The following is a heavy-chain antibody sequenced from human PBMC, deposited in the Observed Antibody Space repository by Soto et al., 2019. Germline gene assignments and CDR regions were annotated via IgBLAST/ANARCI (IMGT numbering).Heavy chain of an antibody. CDR1: GYTLTELS. CDR3: AKLAVARIAFDI. V-gene: IGHV1-24*01. D-gene: IGHD6-19*01. J-gene: IGHJ3*02. Sequence: ASVKVSCKVSGYTLTELSMHWVRQAPGKGLEWMGGFDPEDGETIYAQKFQGRVTMTEDTSTDTAYMELSSLRSEDTAVYYCAKLAVARIAFDIWGQGTMVTVSS. CDR2: FDPEDGET.